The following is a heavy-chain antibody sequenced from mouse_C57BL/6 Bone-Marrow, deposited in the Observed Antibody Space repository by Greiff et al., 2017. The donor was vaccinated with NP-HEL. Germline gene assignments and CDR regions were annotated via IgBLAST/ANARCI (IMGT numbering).Heavy chain of an antibody. D-gene: IGHD2-2*01. CDR3: ARLGYGYDGDY. J-gene: IGHJ2*01. CDR1: GYTFTDYY. CDR2: INPNNGGT. Sequence: EVQLQQSGPELVKPGASVKISCKASGYTFTDYYMNWVKQSHGKSLEWIGDINPNNGGTSYNQKFKGKATLTVDKSSSTAYVELRSLTSEDSAVYYCARLGYGYDGDYWGQGTTLTVSS. V-gene: IGHV1-26*01.